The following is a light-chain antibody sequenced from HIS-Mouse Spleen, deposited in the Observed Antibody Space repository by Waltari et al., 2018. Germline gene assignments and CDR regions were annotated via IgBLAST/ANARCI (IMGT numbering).Light chain of an antibody. CDR2: RNN. CDR1: SSNIGSNY. V-gene: IGLV1-47*01. CDR3: AAWDDSLSGPV. J-gene: IGLJ3*02. Sequence: QSVLTQPPSASGTPGQRVTISCSGSSSNIGSNYVYWYQQLPGTAPKLLIYRNNPRPSGVPDRFTGPKSGTSASLAISGLRSEDEADYYCAAWDDSLSGPVFGGGTKLTVL.